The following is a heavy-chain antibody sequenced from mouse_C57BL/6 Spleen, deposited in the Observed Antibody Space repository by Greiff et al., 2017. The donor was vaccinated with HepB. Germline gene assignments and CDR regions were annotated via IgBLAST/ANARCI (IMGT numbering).Heavy chain of an antibody. V-gene: IGHV1-55*01. D-gene: IGHD2-5*01. CDR2: IYPGSGST. Sequence: QVQLQQSGAELVKPGASVKMSCKASGYTFTSYWITWVKQRPGQGLEWIGDIYPGSGSTNYNEKFKSKATLTVDTSSSTAYMQLSSLTSEESAVDYCARHAYYSNYVWYFDVWGTGTTVTVSS. CDR3: ARHAYYSNYVWYFDV. J-gene: IGHJ1*03. CDR1: GYTFTSYW.